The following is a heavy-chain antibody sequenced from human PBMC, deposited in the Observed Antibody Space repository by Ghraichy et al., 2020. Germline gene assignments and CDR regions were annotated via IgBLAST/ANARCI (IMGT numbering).Heavy chain of an antibody. D-gene: IGHD1-26*01. Sequence: SETLSLTCAVYGGSFSGYYWSWIRQPPGKGLEWIGEINHSGSTNYNPSLKSRVTISVDTSKNQFSLKLSSVTAADTAVYYCANRVGATTGLRYWGQGTLVTVSS. CDR1: GGSFSGYY. J-gene: IGHJ4*02. CDR3: ANRVGATTGLRY. V-gene: IGHV4-34*01. CDR2: INHSGST.